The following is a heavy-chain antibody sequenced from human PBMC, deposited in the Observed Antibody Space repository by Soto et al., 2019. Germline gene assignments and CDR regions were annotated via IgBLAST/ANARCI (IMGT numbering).Heavy chain of an antibody. V-gene: IGHV1-24*01. CDR1: GYTLTELP. CDR3: ATHTVTTPIDAFDI. J-gene: IGHJ3*02. D-gene: IGHD4-17*01. CDR2: FDPEDGET. Sequence: QVQLVQSGAEVKKPGASVKVSCKVSGYTLTELPMHWVRQAPGKGLEWMGGFDPEDGETIYAQKFQGRVTMTEDKSTDTAYMELSSLRSEDTAVDYCATHTVTTPIDAFDIWGQGTMVTVSS.